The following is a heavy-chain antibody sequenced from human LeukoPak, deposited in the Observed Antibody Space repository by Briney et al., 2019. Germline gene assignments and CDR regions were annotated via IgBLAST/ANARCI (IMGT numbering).Heavy chain of an antibody. CDR1: GGTFSSYA. D-gene: IGHD3-22*01. CDR2: IIPIFGTA. CDR3: ARRPNYYDSSGYVGAFDI. Sequence: SVKVSCKASGGTFSSYAISWVRQAPGQGHEWMGGIIPIFGTANYAQKFQGRVTITADESTSTAYMELSSLRSEDTAVYYCARRPNYYDSSGYVGAFDIWGQGTMVTVSS. V-gene: IGHV1-69*13. J-gene: IGHJ3*02.